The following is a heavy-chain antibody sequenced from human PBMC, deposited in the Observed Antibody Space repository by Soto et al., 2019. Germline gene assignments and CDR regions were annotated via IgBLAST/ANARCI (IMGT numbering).Heavy chain of an antibody. CDR1: VFTVSSNY. Sequence: SCAASVFTVSSNYMSWVRQAPGKGLEWVSVIYSVGSTYYADSVKGRFTISRDNSKNTLYLQMNSLRAEETAVYYCARGYYYDSSGSDFDYWGQGTLVTGSS. CDR2: IYSVGST. CDR3: ARGYYYDSSGSDFDY. J-gene: IGHJ4*02. V-gene: IGHV3-53*01. D-gene: IGHD3-22*01.